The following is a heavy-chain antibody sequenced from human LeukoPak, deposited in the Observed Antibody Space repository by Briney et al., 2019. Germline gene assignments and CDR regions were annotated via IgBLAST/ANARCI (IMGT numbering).Heavy chain of an antibody. CDR3: ASICRGDCDY. CDR1: GFTLSTKI. J-gene: IGHJ4*02. D-gene: IGHD2-21*02. Sequence: PGGSLRLSCAASGFTLSTKIMSCVRQAPGRGLEWVSVIDGGTTTHYADSVKGRFIISRDNSKNTLYLQMNSLRADDTAVYYCASICRGDCDYWGQGTLVTVSS. V-gene: IGHV3-66*01. CDR2: IDGGTTT.